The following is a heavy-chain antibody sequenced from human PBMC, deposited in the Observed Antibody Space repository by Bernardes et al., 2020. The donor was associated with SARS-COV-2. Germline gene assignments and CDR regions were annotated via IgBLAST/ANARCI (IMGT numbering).Heavy chain of an antibody. CDR2: IYHNGNA. CDR1: GGSISSNNW. V-gene: IGHV4-4*02. CDR3: ARWINGPGTWF. J-gene: IGHJ4*02. Sequence: SETLSLTCAVSGGSISSNNWWTWVRQPPGKGLEWIGEIYHNGNANYNPSLNSRMTISVDKSKNQFSLELTSVTAADTAVYYCARWINGPGTWFWGQGTLVTVSS. D-gene: IGHD3-10*01.